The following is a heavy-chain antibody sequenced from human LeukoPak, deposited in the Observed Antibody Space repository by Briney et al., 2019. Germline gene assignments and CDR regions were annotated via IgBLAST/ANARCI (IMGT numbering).Heavy chain of an antibody. Sequence: GGSLRLSCAASGFAFSTYAMNWVRQAPGKGLEWVSGVSGSGAKTYYADSVKGRFTISSDNSHNTVYLQMSGLRAEDTAVYYCAKDGLPVGDYYYYIDVWGKGAMVAVSS. V-gene: IGHV3-23*01. D-gene: IGHD1-26*01. CDR2: VSGSGAKT. CDR3: AKDGLPVGDYYYYIDV. CDR1: GFAFSTYA. J-gene: IGHJ6*03.